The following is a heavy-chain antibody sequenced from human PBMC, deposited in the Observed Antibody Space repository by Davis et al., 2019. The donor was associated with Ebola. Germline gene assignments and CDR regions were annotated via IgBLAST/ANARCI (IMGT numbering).Heavy chain of an antibody. CDR1: GYTFTSYC. CDR3: ARGASAYGPSWFDS. V-gene: IGHV1-18*04. D-gene: IGHD2-21*01. CDR2: ISPYNRNT. Sequence: ASVKVSCKTSGYTFTSYCINWVRQAPGQGLEWMGWISPYNRNTNSAQKFMGRVTLTTDTSTRTAYMELRGLRSDDTAIYYCARGASAYGPSWFDSWGQGTLVTVSS. J-gene: IGHJ5*01.